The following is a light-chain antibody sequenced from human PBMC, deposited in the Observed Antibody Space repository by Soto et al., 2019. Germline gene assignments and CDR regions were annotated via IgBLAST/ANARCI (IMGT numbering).Light chain of an antibody. J-gene: IGKJ3*01. CDR3: QEYSKWPLLT. CDR1: QSVGRN. CDR2: AAS. Sequence: EIVVTQSPGILSVSPGDRATLSCRASQSVGRNLAWYQQKPGQAPTLLIYAASTGATGLPARFSGSGSGTDFTLTISSLQSEDFAVYYCQEYSKWPLLTFGPGTRVDIK. V-gene: IGKV3-15*01.